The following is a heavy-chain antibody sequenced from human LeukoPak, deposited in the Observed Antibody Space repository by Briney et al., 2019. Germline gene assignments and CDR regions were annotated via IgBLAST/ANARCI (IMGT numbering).Heavy chain of an antibody. D-gene: IGHD3-10*01. CDR3: ARTYGGYYYGMDV. CDR2: IHYSGIS. J-gene: IGHJ6*02. V-gene: IGHV4-39*01. CDR1: GGSISSSSYY. Sequence: KPSETLSLTCTASGGSISSSSYYWGWIRQPPGKGLEWISNIHYSGISYYNPSLKSRVTIPVDTSKNQFSLNLSSVTAADTAVYYCARTYGGYYYGMDVWGQGTTVTVSS.